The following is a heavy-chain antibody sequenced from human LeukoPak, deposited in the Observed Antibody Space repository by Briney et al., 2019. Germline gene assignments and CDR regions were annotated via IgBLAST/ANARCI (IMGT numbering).Heavy chain of an antibody. CDR2: IYYSGST. Sequence: SETLSLTCTVSGGSISSSSYYWGWIRQPPGKGLEWIGSIYYSGSTYYNPSLKSRVTISVDTFKNQFSLKLSSVTAADTAVYYCARTTAPVAVAGDYFDYWGQGTLVTVSS. J-gene: IGHJ4*02. CDR1: GGSISSSSYY. V-gene: IGHV4-39*07. D-gene: IGHD6-19*01. CDR3: ARTTAPVAVAGDYFDY.